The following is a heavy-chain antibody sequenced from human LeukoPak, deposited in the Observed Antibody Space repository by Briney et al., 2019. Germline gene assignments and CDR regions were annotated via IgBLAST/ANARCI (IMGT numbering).Heavy chain of an antibody. CDR1: GFTFSSYW. V-gene: IGHV3-74*01. Sequence: GGSLRLSCAVSGFTFSSYWMHWVRQDPGKGLVWVSRINTDGSSTSYADSVKGRFTISRDNSKNTLYLQMNSLRAEDTAVYYCARDQGDHITFGGVIAWAFDYWGQGTLVTVSS. J-gene: IGHJ4*02. D-gene: IGHD3-16*02. CDR3: ARDQGDHITFGGVIAWAFDY. CDR2: INTDGSST.